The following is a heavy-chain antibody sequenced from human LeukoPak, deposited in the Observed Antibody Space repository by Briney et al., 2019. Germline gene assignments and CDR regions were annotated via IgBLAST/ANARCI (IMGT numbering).Heavy chain of an antibody. J-gene: IGHJ4*02. V-gene: IGHV3-7*03. D-gene: IGHD4-17*01. Sequence: GGSLRLCCAASGFTFSSYWLSWVREAPGKGLEWVSIIKHGGSENNYVDSVKGRFTISRDNAKTSLYLQMNSLRSEDTAVYYCARGGQQDYGDIRPRFDYWGQGTLVTVSS. CDR3: ARGGQQDYGDIRPRFDY. CDR1: GFTFSSYW. CDR2: IKHGGSEN.